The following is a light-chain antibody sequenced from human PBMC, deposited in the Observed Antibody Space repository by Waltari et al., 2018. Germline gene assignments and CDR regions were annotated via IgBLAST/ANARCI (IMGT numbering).Light chain of an antibody. Sequence: EVVMTQSPVTLSLSPGESATLSCRASQSLGSTFAWFQQKPGQPPRLLIFGTSTRATGVPARFSGSGSGTEFSLTISSLQPEDFATYYCQQYDYWPWTFGQGTRVEAK. CDR2: GTS. V-gene: IGKV3D-15*01. CDR1: QSLGST. J-gene: IGKJ1*01. CDR3: QQYDYWPWT.